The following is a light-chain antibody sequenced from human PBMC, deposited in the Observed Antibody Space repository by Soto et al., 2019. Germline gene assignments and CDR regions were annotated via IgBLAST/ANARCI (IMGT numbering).Light chain of an antibody. CDR3: QQRSNWPPT. V-gene: IGKV3-11*01. CDR2: DAS. CDR1: QSVSNY. J-gene: IGKJ5*01. Sequence: EIFLTQSPTPLSFSPGERATLPRRASQSVSNYLAWYQQKPGQAPRLLIYDASNRATGIPARFSGSGSGTDFTLTISSLEPEDFAVYYCQQRSNWPPTFGQGTRLEIK.